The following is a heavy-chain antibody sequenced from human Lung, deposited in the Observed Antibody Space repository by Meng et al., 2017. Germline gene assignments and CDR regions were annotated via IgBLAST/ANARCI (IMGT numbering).Heavy chain of an antibody. CDR1: DYTFSGYG. D-gene: IGHD3-10*01. V-gene: IGHV1-18*04. CDR2: LGAHDGDR. CDR3: ARGTPGRSYSDF. J-gene: IGHJ4*02. Sequence: QVHPLQSGAEVKNPGASLYVSCKSSDYTFSGYGVSWVRQAPGQGLEWMAWLGAHDGDRSHAPRFQGRVTVTADRLTATSFMELRNLRYDDTAVYYCARGTPGRSYSDFWGQGTLVTVSS.